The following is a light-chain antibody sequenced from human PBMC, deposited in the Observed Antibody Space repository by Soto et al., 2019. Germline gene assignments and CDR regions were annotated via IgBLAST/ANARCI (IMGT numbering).Light chain of an antibody. CDR3: QQYNNWPLT. J-gene: IGKJ4*01. CDR1: QSVSGN. V-gene: IGKV3-15*01. CDR2: GAS. Sequence: EIVMTQSPATLSVSPGERVTLSCRASQSVSGNLAWYHQKPGQAPRLLIYGASTRATGIPARFSGSGSGTEFTLTISSLQSEEFAVYYCQQYNNWPLTFGGGTKVEIK.